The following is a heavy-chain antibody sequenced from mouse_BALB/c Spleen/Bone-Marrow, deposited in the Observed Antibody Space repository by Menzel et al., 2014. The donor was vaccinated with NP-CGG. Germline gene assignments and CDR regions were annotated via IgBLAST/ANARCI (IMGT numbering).Heavy chain of an antibody. D-gene: IGHD3-1*01. CDR3: TRGLRAWFAY. V-gene: IGHV1S81*02. CDR1: GYTFTSYY. CDR2: INPSNGGT. J-gene: IGHJ3*01. Sequence: GAELVKPGASVKLSCKASGYTFTSYYMYWVKQRPGQGLEWIGGINPSNGGTNFNEKFKSKATLTVDKSSSTAYMQLSSLTSQDSAVYYCTRGLRAWFAYWGQGTLVTVSA.